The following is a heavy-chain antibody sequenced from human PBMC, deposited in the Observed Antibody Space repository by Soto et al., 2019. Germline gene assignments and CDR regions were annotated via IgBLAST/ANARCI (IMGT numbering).Heavy chain of an antibody. CDR2: INGYGHGA. Sequence: QVQLVQSGAEVRQPGASVKVSCKASGYSFTTYGMSWVRQAPGQGLEYMGWINGYGHGAKYVQRFQGRVSMTTDTSTNTVYMDLRSLTSDDTAVYYCVRDLNGALYYWGQGTVVIVSP. J-gene: IGHJ4*02. CDR1: GYSFTTYG. CDR3: VRDLNGALYY. D-gene: IGHD3-10*01. V-gene: IGHV1-18*01.